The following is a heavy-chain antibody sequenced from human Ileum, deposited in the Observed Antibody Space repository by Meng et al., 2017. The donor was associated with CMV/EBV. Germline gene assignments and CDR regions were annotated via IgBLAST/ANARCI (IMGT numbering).Heavy chain of an antibody. J-gene: IGHJ4*02. D-gene: IGHD3-22*01. Sequence: RLPYQESGPGLGKPAETLSLTWTVSGGSINSNTYCWGWIRQAPGKGPEWIGSIHYNEKTYYNPPFKSRVTISVDTSNKQVSLNLNSVTAADTAVYYCTTRGLGFDSSLFDFWGQGTLVTVSS. V-gene: IGHV4-39*06. CDR3: TTRGLGFDSSLFDF. CDR2: IHYNEKT. CDR1: GGSINSNTYC.